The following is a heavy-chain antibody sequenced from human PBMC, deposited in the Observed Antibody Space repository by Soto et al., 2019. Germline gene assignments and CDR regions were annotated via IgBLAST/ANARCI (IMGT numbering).Heavy chain of an antibody. CDR2: IYYSGST. CDR1: GGSISSAGSY. J-gene: IGHJ5*02. CDR3: AREALGSSTCWRNWFDP. D-gene: IGHD2-2*01. V-gene: IGHV4-31*03. Sequence: QVQLQESGPGLVKPQQPLSLTCSAPGGSISSAGSYWSWIRQHPGEGMEGIGHIYYSGSTFYSPSLKRRVTMSVDTSRNQFSLRLSSVTAADTAVYYCAREALGSSTCWRNWFDPWGQGTLVTVSS.